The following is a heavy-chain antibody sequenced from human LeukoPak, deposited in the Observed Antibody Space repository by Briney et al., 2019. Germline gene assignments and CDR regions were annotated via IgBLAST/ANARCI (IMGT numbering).Heavy chain of an antibody. Sequence: SETLSLTCAVYGGSFSGYYWSWIRQPPGKGLEWIGEINHSGSTNYNPSLKSRVTISVDTSKNQFSLKLSFVTAADTAVYYCASYCGGDCYSGWFDPWGQGTLVTVSS. V-gene: IGHV4-34*01. CDR2: INHSGST. J-gene: IGHJ5*02. CDR1: GGSFSGYY. D-gene: IGHD2-21*02. CDR3: ASYCGGDCYSGWFDP.